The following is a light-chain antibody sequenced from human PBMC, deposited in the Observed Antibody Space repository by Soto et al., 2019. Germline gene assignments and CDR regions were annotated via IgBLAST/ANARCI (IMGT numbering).Light chain of an antibody. Sequence: EIVLTQSPGTLSLSPGERATLSCRASQSVSSSYLAWYQQKPGQAPRILIYGASSRATGIPDRFSGSGSGTDFTLTISRLEPEDFAVYYCQQYGSSPPDFGGGTKVEIK. J-gene: IGKJ4*01. CDR3: QQYGSSPPD. CDR2: GAS. V-gene: IGKV3-20*01. CDR1: QSVSSSY.